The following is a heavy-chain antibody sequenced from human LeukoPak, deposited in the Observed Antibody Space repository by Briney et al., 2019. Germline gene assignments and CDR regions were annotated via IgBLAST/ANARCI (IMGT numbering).Heavy chain of an antibody. Sequence: SETLSLTCTVSGGSISSGGYYWSWIRQHPGKGLEWIGYIYYSGSTYYNPSLKSRVTISVDTSKNQFSLKLSSVTAADTAVYYCARSRDWCSGGSCLIDYWGQGTLVTVPS. CDR1: GGSISSGGYY. CDR3: ARSRDWCSGGSCLIDY. CDR2: IYYSGST. J-gene: IGHJ4*02. D-gene: IGHD2-15*01. V-gene: IGHV4-31*03.